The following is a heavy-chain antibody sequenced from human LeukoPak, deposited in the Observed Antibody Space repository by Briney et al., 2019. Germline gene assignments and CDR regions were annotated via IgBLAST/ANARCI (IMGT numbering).Heavy chain of an antibody. D-gene: IGHD2-2*01. Sequence: SETLSLTCTVSGGSISSGSYYWRWIRQPAGKGLEWIGRIYTSGSTNYNPSLKSRVTISVDTSKNQFSLKLSPVTAADTAVYYCARDVYQLHQNWFDPWGQGTLVTVSS. CDR3: ARDVYQLHQNWFDP. CDR2: IYTSGST. CDR1: GGSISSGSYY. J-gene: IGHJ5*02. V-gene: IGHV4-61*02.